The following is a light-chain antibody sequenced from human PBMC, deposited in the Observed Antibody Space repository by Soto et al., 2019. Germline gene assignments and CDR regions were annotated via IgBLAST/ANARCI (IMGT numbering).Light chain of an antibody. J-gene: IGLJ1*01. V-gene: IGLV2-18*02. CDR1: SSDIGSYDR. CDR2: DVS. Sequence: QSALTQPPSVSGSPGQSVAISCTGASSDIGSYDRVSWYHQPPGTAPKLIIYDVSNRPSGVPDRFSGAKSGNTASLTISGVQAEAEAYYYCCAFTTSDTYVFGTGTKVTVL. CDR3: CAFTTSDTYV.